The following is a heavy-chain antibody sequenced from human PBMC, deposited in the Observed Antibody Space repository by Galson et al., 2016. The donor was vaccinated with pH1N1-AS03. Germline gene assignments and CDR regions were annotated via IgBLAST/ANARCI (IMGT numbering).Heavy chain of an antibody. V-gene: IGHV2-5*02. D-gene: IGHD3-9*01. CDR2: IYWDDDK. J-gene: IGHJ4*02. CDR3: ARTAGWLPDF. Sequence: PALVKPTQTLTLTCTFSGFSLTTSAVGVVWIRQPPREALEWLALIYWDDDKRYNSSLKSRLTITKDTSKNQVVLTMTNMDPVDTATYYCARTAGWLPDFWGQGTLVTVSS. CDR1: GFSLTTSAVG.